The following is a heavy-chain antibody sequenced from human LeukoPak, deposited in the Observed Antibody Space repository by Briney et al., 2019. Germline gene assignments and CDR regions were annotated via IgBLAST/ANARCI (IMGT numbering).Heavy chain of an antibody. J-gene: IGHJ4*02. V-gene: IGHV1-69*04. CDR2: IIPILGIA. Sequence: SVKASCKASGGTFSSYTISWVRQAPGQGLEWMGRIIPILGIANYAQKFQGRVTITADKSTSTAYMELSSLRSEDTAVYYCARDLLYSSSSLTFDYWGQGTLVTVSS. D-gene: IGHD6-6*01. CDR3: ARDLLYSSSSLTFDY. CDR1: GGTFSSYT.